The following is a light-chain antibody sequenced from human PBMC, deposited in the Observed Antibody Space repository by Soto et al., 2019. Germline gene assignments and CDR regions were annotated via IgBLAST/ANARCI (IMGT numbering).Light chain of an antibody. CDR1: SSDVGGYNY. CDR2: EVS. V-gene: IGLV2-14*01. CDR3: SSYTSSRAYV. J-gene: IGLJ1*01. Sequence: QSVLTQPASVSGSPGQSITISCTGTSSDVGGYNYVSWSQQHPGKAPKLMIYEVSNRPSGVSNRFSGSKSGNTASLTISGLQAEDEADYYCSSYTSSRAYVFGIGTKLTVL.